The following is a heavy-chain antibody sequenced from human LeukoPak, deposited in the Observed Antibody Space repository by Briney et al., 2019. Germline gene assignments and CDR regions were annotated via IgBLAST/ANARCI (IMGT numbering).Heavy chain of an antibody. CDR1: GFTFSTYA. CDR2: ISGSGANT. V-gene: IGHV3-23*01. D-gene: IGHD3-16*01. CDR3: AKRFGGYYFDY. Sequence: GGSLRLSCAASGFTFSTYAMSWVRQAPGEGLEWVSAISGSGANTYYADSVNGPFTISRDNSKNTLYLQMNSLRAEDTAVYYCAKRFGGYYFDYWGQGTLVTVSS. J-gene: IGHJ4*02.